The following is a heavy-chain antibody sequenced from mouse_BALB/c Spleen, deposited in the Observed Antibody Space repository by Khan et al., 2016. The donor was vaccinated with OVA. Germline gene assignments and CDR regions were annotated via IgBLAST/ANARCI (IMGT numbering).Heavy chain of an antibody. J-gene: IGHJ4*01. V-gene: IGHV9-4*02. Sequence: QIQLVQSGPELKKPGETVRISCKASGYTFTTAGIQWVQQMPGKGLKWIGWINTHSGVPKYAEDFKGRFAFSLEISVNTAYLQITNLKNEDTATDFCARGRAAYYRNDGGAMEYWGQGTSVTVSS. CDR3: ARGRAAYYRNDGGAMEY. CDR1: GYTFTTAG. D-gene: IGHD2-14*01. CDR2: INTHSGVP.